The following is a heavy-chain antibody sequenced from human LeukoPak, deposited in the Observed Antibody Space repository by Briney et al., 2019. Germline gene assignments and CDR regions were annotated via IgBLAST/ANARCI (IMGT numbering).Heavy chain of an antibody. J-gene: IGHJ4*02. V-gene: IGHV3-74*01. CDR3: ARGADTGYSSDY. Sequence: GALRLSCAASGFTFNSYWMSWVRQAPGKGLVWVSRINSDGRSTSYADSVKGRFTISRDNAKNTLYLQMNSLRAEDTAVYYCARGADTGYSSDYWGQGTLVTVSS. CDR2: INSDGRST. CDR1: GFTFNSYW. D-gene: IGHD3-9*01.